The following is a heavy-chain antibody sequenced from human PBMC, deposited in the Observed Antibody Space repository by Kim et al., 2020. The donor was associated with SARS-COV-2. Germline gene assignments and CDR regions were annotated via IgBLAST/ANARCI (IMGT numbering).Heavy chain of an antibody. J-gene: IGHJ6*02. Sequence: GGSLRLSCAASGFTFSSYWMSWVRQAPGKGLEWVANIKQDGSEKYYVDSVKGRFTISRDNAKNSLYLQMNSLRAEDTAVYYCARDGLGDPYYYYGMDVWGPGTTVTVSS. CDR1: GFTFSSYW. V-gene: IGHV3-7*01. D-gene: IGHD3-10*01. CDR3: ARDGLGDPYYYYGMDV. CDR2: IKQDGSEK.